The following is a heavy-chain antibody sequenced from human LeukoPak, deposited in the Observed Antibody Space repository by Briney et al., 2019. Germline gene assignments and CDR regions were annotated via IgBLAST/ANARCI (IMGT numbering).Heavy chain of an antibody. D-gene: IGHD1-7*01. CDR3: AKGFWNYVEGADY. CDR2: IRRDGSVK. V-gene: IGHV3-7*03. J-gene: IGHJ4*02. Sequence: GGSLRLSCAASGFTFSTYWMSWVRQAPGKGLEWVANIRRDGSVKYYVDSVKGRFTISRDNAKNSLYLQMNSLRAEDTALYYCAKGFWNYVEGADYWGQGTLVTVSS. CDR1: GFTFSTYW.